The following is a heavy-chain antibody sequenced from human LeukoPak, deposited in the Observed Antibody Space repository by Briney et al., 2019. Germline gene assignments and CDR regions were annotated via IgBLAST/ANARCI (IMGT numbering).Heavy chain of an antibody. J-gene: IGHJ2*01. D-gene: IGHD3-9*01. V-gene: IGHV4-34*01. CDR1: GGSFSGYY. CDR3: ARLIRRRYFDWLWYFDL. Sequence: SETLSLTCAVYGGSFSGYYWSWIRQPPGKGLEWIGEINHSGSTNYNPSLKSRVTISVDTSKNQFSLKLSSVTAADTAVYYCARLIRRRYFDWLWYFDLWGRGTLVTVSS. CDR2: INHSGST.